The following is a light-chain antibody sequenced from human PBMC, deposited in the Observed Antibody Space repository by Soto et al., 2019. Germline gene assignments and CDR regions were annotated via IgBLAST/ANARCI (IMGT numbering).Light chain of an antibody. Sequence: QYALTQTASVSGYPGQSITISCTGTSSDIGGYNYVSWYQQHPGKAPKLMIYDVSNRPSGVSNRFSGSKSGNTASLTISGLQAEDEADYYCSSYTSSSTSYVFGTGTKVTVL. J-gene: IGLJ1*01. CDR1: SSDIGGYNY. V-gene: IGLV2-14*01. CDR2: DVS. CDR3: SSYTSSSTSYV.